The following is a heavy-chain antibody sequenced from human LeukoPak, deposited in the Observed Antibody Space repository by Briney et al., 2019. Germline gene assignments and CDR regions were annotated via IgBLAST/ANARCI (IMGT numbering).Heavy chain of an antibody. J-gene: IGHJ4*02. CDR1: GFTLSKHP. D-gene: IGHD2-8*01. CDR2: LSDTGDSR. V-gene: IGHV3-23*01. Sequence: GGSLRLSCAAAGFTLSKHPMYWVRQAPGKGLEWVSSLSDTGDSRHYADSVKGRFTISRDSARSALYLQMNSLRAEDTAVYYCAKGDCASGSCYFDDWGQGSQVTVSS. CDR3: AKGDCASGSCYFDD.